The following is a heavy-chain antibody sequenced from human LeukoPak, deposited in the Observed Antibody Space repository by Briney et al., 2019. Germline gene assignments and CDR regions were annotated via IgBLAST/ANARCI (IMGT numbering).Heavy chain of an antibody. Sequence: GGSLRLSCAASTFTFSSYAMHWVRQAPGKGLEWVTVISSDGSNKYYADSVKGRFTISRDNSKNTLDLQMNSLRAEDTAVYYCARDRKGDQYYYYYMDVWGKGTTVTVSS. D-gene: IGHD2-21*02. CDR3: ARDRKGDQYYYYYMDV. V-gene: IGHV3-30*04. CDR1: TFTFSSYA. J-gene: IGHJ6*03. CDR2: ISSDGSNK.